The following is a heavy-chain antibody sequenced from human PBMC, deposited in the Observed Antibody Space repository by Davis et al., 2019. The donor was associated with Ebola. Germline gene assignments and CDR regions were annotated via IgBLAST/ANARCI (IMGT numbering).Heavy chain of an antibody. CDR2: ISYDGSNK. D-gene: IGHD2-2*02. CDR1: GFTFSSYS. J-gene: IGHJ6*02. CDR3: ARDQDPYCSSTSCYMVDYYYYGMDV. V-gene: IGHV3-30*03. Sequence: GESLKISCAASGFTFSSYSMNWVRQAPGKGLEWVAVISYDGSNKYYADSVKGRFTISRDNSKNTLYLQMNSLRAEDTAVYYCARDQDPYCSSTSCYMVDYYYYGMDVWGQGTTVTVSS.